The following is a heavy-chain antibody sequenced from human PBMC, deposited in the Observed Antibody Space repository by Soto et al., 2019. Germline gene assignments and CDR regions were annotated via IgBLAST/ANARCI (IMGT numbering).Heavy chain of an antibody. CDR1: GGTFSSYA. CDR3: ASSFYYGSGSLVGFYYYYGMDV. CDR2: IIPIFGTA. D-gene: IGHD3-10*01. Sequence: ASVKVSCKASGGTFSSYAISWVRQAPGQGLEWMGGIIPIFGTANYAQKFQGRVTITADESTSTAYMELSSLRSEDTAVYYCASSFYYGSGSLVGFYYYYGMDVWGQGTTVTVSS. V-gene: IGHV1-69*13. J-gene: IGHJ6*02.